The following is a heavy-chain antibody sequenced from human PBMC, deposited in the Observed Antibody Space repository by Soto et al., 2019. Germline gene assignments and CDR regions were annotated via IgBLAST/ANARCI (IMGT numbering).Heavy chain of an antibody. CDR3: ARDKQQLASNYYYYYGMDV. V-gene: IGHV1-69*13. D-gene: IGHD6-13*01. CDR2: FIPIFGTA. Sequence: GASVKVSCKASGGTFSSYAISWVRQAPGQGLKWMVCFIPIFGTANYAQKFQGRVTITADESTSTAYMELSSLRSEDTAVYYFARDKQQLASNYYYYYGMDVWGQGTTVTVSS. CDR1: GGTFSSYA. J-gene: IGHJ6*02.